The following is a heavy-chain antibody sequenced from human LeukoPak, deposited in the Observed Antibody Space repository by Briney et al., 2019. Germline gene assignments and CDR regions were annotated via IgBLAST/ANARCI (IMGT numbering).Heavy chain of an antibody. Sequence: SETLSLTCSVSGGSISSSGCYWGWIRQPPGKGLEWIGSVYYSGTTYYNPSLKSRVTISIDTSKNQFSLRLSSVTAEDTAVYYCAREYSSSRYGYWGQGTLVSVSS. CDR2: VYYSGTT. CDR3: AREYSSSRYGY. V-gene: IGHV4-39*07. CDR1: GGSISSSGCY. J-gene: IGHJ4*02. D-gene: IGHD6-13*01.